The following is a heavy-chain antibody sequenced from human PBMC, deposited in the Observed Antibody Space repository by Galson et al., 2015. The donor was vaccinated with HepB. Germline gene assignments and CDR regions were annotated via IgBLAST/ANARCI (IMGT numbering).Heavy chain of an antibody. V-gene: IGHV3-33*01. D-gene: IGHD3-3*01. Sequence: SLRLSCAASGFTFSSYGMHWVRQAPGKGLEWVAVIWYDGSNKYYADSVKGRFTISRDNSKNTLYLQMNSLRAEDTAVYYCAREKITIKTGGAYGMDVWGQGTTVTVSS. CDR3: AREKITIKTGGAYGMDV. CDR1: GFTFSSYG. CDR2: IWYDGSNK. J-gene: IGHJ6*02.